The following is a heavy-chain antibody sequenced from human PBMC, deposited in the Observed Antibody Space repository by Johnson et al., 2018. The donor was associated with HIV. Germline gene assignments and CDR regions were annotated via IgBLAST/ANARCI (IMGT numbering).Heavy chain of an antibody. CDR3: ARVAALYDAFDI. V-gene: IGHV3-30*03. J-gene: IGHJ3*02. CDR2: ISYDGSNK. D-gene: IGHD2-15*01. CDR1: GFTISTFW. Sequence: QVQLVESGGALVQPGGSLRLSCEVSGFTISTFWMHWVRQVPGKGLEWVAVISYDGSNKYYADSVKGRFTISRDNAKNSLYLQMNSLRAEDTAVYYCARVAALYDAFDIWGQGTMVTVSS.